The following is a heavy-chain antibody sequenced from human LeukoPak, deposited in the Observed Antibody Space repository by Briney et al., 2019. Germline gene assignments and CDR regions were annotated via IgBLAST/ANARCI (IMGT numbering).Heavy chain of an antibody. CDR2: VNTDGSHT. V-gene: IGHV3-74*01. J-gene: IGHJ5*02. CDR1: GFTFSSYW. D-gene: IGHD6-19*01. Sequence: PGGSLRLSCAASGFTFSSYWMHWVRQAPGKGLMWVSRVNTDGSHTNYADSVKGRFTISRDNAKNALYLQMNSLRAEDTAVYYCARDPSSGWFDHWGQGTLVTVSS. CDR3: ARDPSSGWFDH.